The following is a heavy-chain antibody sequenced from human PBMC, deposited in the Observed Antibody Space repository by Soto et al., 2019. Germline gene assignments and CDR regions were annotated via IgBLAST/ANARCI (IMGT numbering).Heavy chain of an antibody. CDR2: INAGNGNT. D-gene: IGHD2-21*01. J-gene: IGHJ4*02. V-gene: IGHV1-3*01. Sequence: GASVKVSCTASGYTFTTYAMHWVRQAPGQRLEWMGWINAGNGNTKYSQKFQGRVTITRDTSATTAYMELSSLRSEDTAVYYCARDLFTYCGGDCFLDYWGQGTLVTVSS. CDR3: ARDLFTYCGGDCFLDY. CDR1: GYTFTTYA.